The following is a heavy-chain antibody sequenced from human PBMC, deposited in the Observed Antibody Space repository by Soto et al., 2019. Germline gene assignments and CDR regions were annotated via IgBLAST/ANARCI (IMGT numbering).Heavy chain of an antibody. CDR3: SRGRGLWGGADS. J-gene: IGHJ4*02. D-gene: IGHD2-21*01. Sequence: QLHLHESGPALVRTSQTLSLTCSVPGDPIISGGYYWTWLRQYPGQGLEYIGYIYYSGSTYYNPPLVSRVTISIDASKTQFSLRLSSVTAADTAVYFCSRGRGLWGGADSWGQGTLVTVSS. CDR2: IYYSGST. CDR1: GDPIISGGYY. V-gene: IGHV4-31*03.